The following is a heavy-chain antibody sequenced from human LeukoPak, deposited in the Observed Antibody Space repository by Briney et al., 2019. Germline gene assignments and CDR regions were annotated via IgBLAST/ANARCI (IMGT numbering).Heavy chain of an antibody. J-gene: IGHJ4*02. CDR3: ASPMVRGVIIPDY. V-gene: IGHV3-30*02. D-gene: IGHD3-10*01. CDR2: IRYDGSNK. Sequence: GGSLRLSCAASGFTFSSYGMHWVRQAPGKGLEWVAFIRYDGSNKYYADSVKGRFTISRDNSKNTLYLQMNSLRAEDTAAYYCASPMVRGVIIPDYWGQGTLVTVSS. CDR1: GFTFSSYG.